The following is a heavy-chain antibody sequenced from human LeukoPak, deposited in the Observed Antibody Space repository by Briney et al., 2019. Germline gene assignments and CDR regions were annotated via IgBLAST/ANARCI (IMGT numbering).Heavy chain of an antibody. CDR1: GGSFSGYY. CDR3: AREALAYLKHAFDI. J-gene: IGHJ3*02. CDR2: INHSGST. D-gene: IGHD2-21*01. V-gene: IGHV4-34*01. Sequence: SETLSLTCAVYGGSFSGYYWSWIRQPPGKGLEWIGEINHSGSTNYNPSLKSRVTISVDTSKNQFSLKLSSVTAADTAVYYCAREALAYLKHAFDIWGQGTMVTVSS.